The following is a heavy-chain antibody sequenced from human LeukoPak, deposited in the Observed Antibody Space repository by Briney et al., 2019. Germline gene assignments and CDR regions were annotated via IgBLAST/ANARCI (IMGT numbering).Heavy chain of an antibody. Sequence: SQTLSLTCTVSGGSISSGDYYWSWIRQPPGKGLEWIGYIYYSGSTYYNPSLKSRVTISVDTSKNQFSLKLSSVTAADTAVYYCPRFPIVGATEDYWAKGTLFTVP. V-gene: IGHV4-30-4*08. CDR3: PRFPIVGATEDY. CDR1: GGSISSGDYY. J-gene: IGHJ4*02. CDR2: IYYSGST. D-gene: IGHD1-26*01.